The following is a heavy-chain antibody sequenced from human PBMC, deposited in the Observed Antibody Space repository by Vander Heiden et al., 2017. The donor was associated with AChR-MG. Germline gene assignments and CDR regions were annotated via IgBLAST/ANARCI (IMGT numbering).Heavy chain of an antibody. V-gene: IGHV6-1*01. D-gene: IGHD3-10*01. Sequence: QGQLPQSGPGLVKPPQTLSLTCAISGAGVSSNSAAWNWIRPSPSRGVEWLGRTYYRSKWYNDYAVSVKSRITINPDTSKNQFSLQLNSVTPEDTAVYYCARFSGSRAWDYGMDVWGQGTTVTVSS. J-gene: IGHJ6*02. CDR3: ARFSGSRAWDYGMDV. CDR2: TYYRSKWYN. CDR1: GAGVSSNSAA.